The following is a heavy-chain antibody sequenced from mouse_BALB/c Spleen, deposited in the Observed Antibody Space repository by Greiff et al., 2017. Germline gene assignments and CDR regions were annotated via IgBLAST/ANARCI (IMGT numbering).Heavy chain of an antibody. CDR3: ARDQLGVAY. J-gene: IGHJ3*01. CDR1: GFTFSDYY. D-gene: IGHD4-1*02. V-gene: IGHV5-4*02. Sequence: EVKLMESGGGLVKPGGSLKLSCAASGFTFSDYYMYWVRQTPEKRLEWVATISDGGSYTYYPDSVKGRFTISRDNAKNNLYLQMSSLKSEDTAMYYCARDQLGVAYWGQGTLVTVSA. CDR2: ISDGGSYT.